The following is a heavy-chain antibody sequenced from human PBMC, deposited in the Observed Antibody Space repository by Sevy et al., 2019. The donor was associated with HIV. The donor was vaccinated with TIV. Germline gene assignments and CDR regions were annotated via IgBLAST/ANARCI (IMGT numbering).Heavy chain of an antibody. V-gene: IGHV3-30*02. CDR1: GFTFSSYG. Sequence: GGSLRLSCAASGFTFSSYGMHWVRQAPGKGLEWVAFIRYDGSNKYYADSVKGRFTISRDNSKNTLYLQMSSLRAEDTAVYYCAKDRRSSGWYQYFDYWGQGTLVTVSS. CDR2: IRYDGSNK. CDR3: AKDRRSSGWYQYFDY. J-gene: IGHJ4*02. D-gene: IGHD6-19*01.